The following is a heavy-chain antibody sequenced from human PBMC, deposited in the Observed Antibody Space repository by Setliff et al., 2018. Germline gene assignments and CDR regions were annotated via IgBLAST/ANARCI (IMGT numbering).Heavy chain of an antibody. CDR1: GGSIRSGSFY. CDR3: AKERYFDWFFEN. D-gene: IGHD3-9*01. J-gene: IGHJ4*02. V-gene: IGHV4-61*02. CDR2: VHASGSP. Sequence: PSETLSLTCTASGGSIRSGSFYWSWIRQSAEKGLEWIGRVHASGSPNYNPSFKGRVTISLDTSTNQFSLNLNSVTAADTAVYYCAKERYFDWFFENWGQGTLVTVSS.